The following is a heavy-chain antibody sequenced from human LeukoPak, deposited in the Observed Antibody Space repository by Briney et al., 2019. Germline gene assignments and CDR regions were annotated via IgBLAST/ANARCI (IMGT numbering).Heavy chain of an antibody. CDR1: GFTFTTYW. V-gene: IGHV3-7*01. CDR2: IKQDGSEK. Sequence: GGSLRLSCAASGFTFTTYWMSWVRQAPGKGLEWVANIKQDGSEKYYVDSVKGRFAISRDNAKNSLFLQMNALSAEDTAVYYCAKDSLLTVVRRVAASWGQGIQVTVSS. CDR3: AKDSLLTVVRRVAAS. J-gene: IGHJ5*02. D-gene: IGHD4-23*01.